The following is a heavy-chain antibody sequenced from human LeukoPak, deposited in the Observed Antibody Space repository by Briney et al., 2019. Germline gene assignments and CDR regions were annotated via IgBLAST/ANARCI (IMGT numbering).Heavy chain of an antibody. Sequence: GGSLRLSCTASAFTFGYYSMSWFRQAPGKGLEWVGRIKSKTDGGTTDYAAPVKGRFTISRDDSKNTLYLQMNSLKTEDTAVYYCTTDIVGATNFDYWGQGTLVTVSS. D-gene: IGHD1-26*01. CDR1: AFTFGYYS. V-gene: IGHV3-15*01. CDR2: IKSKTDGGTT. J-gene: IGHJ4*02. CDR3: TTDIVGATNFDY.